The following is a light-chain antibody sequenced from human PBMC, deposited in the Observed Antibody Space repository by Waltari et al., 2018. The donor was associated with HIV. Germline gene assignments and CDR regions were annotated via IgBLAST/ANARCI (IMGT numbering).Light chain of an antibody. Sequence: DIVLTQSPATLSLYPGERATISCRASQSVSSYLAWYQQKPGQAPRLLIYDASNRATGIPARFSCSGSGTDFTLTISSLEPEDFAVYYCQQRYNWLDTFGQGTKLEIK. CDR1: QSVSSY. CDR3: QQRYNWLDT. V-gene: IGKV3-11*01. J-gene: IGKJ2*01. CDR2: DAS.